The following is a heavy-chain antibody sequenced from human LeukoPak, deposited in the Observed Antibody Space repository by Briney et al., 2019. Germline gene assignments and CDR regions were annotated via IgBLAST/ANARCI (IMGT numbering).Heavy chain of an antibody. CDR2: ISYDGSNK. CDR3: ATETGAVAYFDY. CDR1: GFTFSNYA. D-gene: IGHD6-19*01. J-gene: IGHJ4*02. V-gene: IGHV3-30-3*01. Sequence: PGRSLRLSCAASGFTFSNYAMHWVRQAPGRGLEWVAVISYDGSNKYYADSVKGRFTISRDNSKNTLYLQMNNLRAEDTAVYYCATETGAVAYFDYWGQGTLVTVSS.